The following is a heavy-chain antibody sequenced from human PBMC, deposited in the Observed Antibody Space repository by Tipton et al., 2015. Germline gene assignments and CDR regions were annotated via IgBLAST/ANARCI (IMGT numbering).Heavy chain of an antibody. Sequence: TLSLTCTVSGDSISRYYWNWIRQPPGKGLEWIGYMFYTGITNYNPSLKTRVTISGDTSKNQFSLELNSVTAADTAVYYCARERENSYGSFDHWGQGSLVTVSS. J-gene: IGHJ4*02. D-gene: IGHD3-16*01. V-gene: IGHV4-59*12. CDR3: ARERENSYGSFDH. CDR1: GDSISRYY. CDR2: MFYTGIT.